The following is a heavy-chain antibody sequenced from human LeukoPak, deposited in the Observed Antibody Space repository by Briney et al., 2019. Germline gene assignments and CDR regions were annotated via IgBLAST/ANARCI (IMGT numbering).Heavy chain of an antibody. D-gene: IGHD3-9*01. CDR3: ARATPVRYFDPTAHAFDI. J-gene: IGHJ3*02. CDR2: MNPNSGNT. CDR1: GYTFTSYD. V-gene: IGHV1-8*01. Sequence: GASVKVSCKASGYTFTSYDINWVRQATGQGLEWMGWMNPNSGNTDYAQKFQGRVTMTRNTSISTAYMELSSLGSEDTAVYYCARATPVRYFDPTAHAFDIWGQGTMVTVSS.